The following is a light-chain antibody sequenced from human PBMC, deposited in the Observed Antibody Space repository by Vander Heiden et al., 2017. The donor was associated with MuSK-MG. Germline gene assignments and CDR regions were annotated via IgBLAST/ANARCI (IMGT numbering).Light chain of an antibody. CDR2: EVR. CDR3: SSDTGSGTLV. CDR1: RSDVGSYNL. J-gene: IGLJ2*01. Sequence: QSALTQPASVSGSPGQSITISCTGTRSDVGSYNLVSWHQQHPGKTHKVMIYEVRKRPSGVSSRFSGSKSGNAASLTISGLQAEDEAHYYCSSDTGSGTLVFGGGTKLTVL. V-gene: IGLV2-23*02.